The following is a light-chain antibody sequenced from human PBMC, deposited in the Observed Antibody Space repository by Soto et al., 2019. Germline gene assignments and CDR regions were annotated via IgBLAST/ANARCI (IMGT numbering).Light chain of an antibody. J-gene: IGLJ3*02. V-gene: IGLV4-60*02. CDR2: LEGSGSY. CDR3: ETWDSNTRV. CDR1: SGHSSYI. Sequence: QPVLTQSSSASASLGSSVNLTCTLSSGHSSYIIAWHQQQPGKAPRYLMKLEGSGSYNKGSGVPDRFSGSSSGADRYLTISNLQFEDEADYYCETWDSNTRVFCGGTKVTVL.